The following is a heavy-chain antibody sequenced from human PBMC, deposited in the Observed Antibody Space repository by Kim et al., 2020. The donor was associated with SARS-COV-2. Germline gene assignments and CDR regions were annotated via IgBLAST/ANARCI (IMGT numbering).Heavy chain of an antibody. D-gene: IGHD6-19*01. CDR3: SRTAAVAGSYYYYYMDV. CDR1: GFTFSSYS. J-gene: IGHJ6*03. V-gene: IGHV3-23*01. Sequence: GGSLRLSCAASGFTFSSYSMSWVRQAPGKGLEWVSAICSSGGTKYDAAFKNRLTITSDATTNKMLLLLTNRLTADTTAYYCSRTAAVAGSYYYYYMDVWG. CDR2: ICSSGGTK.